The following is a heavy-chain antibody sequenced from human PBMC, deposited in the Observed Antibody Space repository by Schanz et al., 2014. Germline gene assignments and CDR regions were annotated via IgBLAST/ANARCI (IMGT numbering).Heavy chain of an antibody. V-gene: IGHV7-4-1*02. CDR1: GYTFTSFA. D-gene: IGHD2-15*01. CDR3: ARGGVVVVTAALNWFDP. Sequence: QGQLVQSGAEVKKPGASVKVSCKASGYTFTSFAMNWVRQAPGQGLEWMGWINTNNGDPTYAQGFTGRFVFSLDTSVSTAYLQISSLKAEDTAVYYCARGGVVVVTAALNWFDPWGQGTLVTVSS. J-gene: IGHJ5*02. CDR2: INTNNGDP.